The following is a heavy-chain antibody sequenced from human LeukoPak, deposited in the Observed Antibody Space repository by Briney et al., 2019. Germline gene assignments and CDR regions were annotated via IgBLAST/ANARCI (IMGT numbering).Heavy chain of an antibody. CDR3: ARFGPKSYSSSGREV. J-gene: IGHJ6*04. CDR2: IYYSGST. CDR1: GGPISSYY. Sequence: SETLSLTCTVSGGPISSYYWSWIRQPPGKGLEWIGYIYYSGSTNYNPSLKSRVTISVDTSKNQFSLKLSSVTAADTAVYYCARFGPKSYSSSGREVGAKGPTFPASS. D-gene: IGHD3-16*01. V-gene: IGHV4-59*08.